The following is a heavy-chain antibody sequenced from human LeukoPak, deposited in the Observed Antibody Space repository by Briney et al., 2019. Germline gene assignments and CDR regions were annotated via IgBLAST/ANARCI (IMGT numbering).Heavy chain of an antibody. V-gene: IGHV4-59*01. Sequence: SETLSLTCNVSGGSISSYYWSWIRQPPGKGLEWIGYIYYSGRTNYNPSLKSRVTISVDTSKNQFSLKLSSVTAADTAVYYCARGRSSGQQYKPYYYFDYWGQGTLVTVSS. J-gene: IGHJ4*02. CDR2: IYYSGRT. CDR3: ARGRSSGQQYKPYYYFDY. CDR1: GGSISSYY. D-gene: IGHD6-6*01.